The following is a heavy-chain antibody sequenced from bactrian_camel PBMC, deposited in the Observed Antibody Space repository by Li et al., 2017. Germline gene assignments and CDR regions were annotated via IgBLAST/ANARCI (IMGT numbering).Heavy chain of an antibody. CDR3: AADGVPTWDPRTCSLGGRYSQ. CDR2: IDTSGHRT. CDR1: GYYEGLHC. V-gene: IGHV3S63*01. Sequence: HVQLVESGGGSVEDGGSLRLSCAASGYYEGLHCMAWFRQGLGNKREGVAMIDTSGHRTYYADSVKGRFTISQDSAKSTVYLQMNNLKPEDTAMYYCAADGVPTWDPRTCSLGGRYSQWGQGTQVTVS. J-gene: IGHJ4*01. D-gene: IGHD4*01.